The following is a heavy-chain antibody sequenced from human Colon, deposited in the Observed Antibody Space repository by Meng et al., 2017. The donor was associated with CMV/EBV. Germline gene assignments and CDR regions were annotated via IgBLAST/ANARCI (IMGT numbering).Heavy chain of an antibody. J-gene: IGHJ4*02. Sequence: SVKVSCKASGGTLRNYGISWVRQAPGQGLERIGGILPIFITTKYGQKFQDRITITTDESASTAYMELKSLRSDDTAMYYCARDRGDSGFDAWGQGTLVTVSS. CDR2: ILPIFITT. D-gene: IGHD2-21*01. CDR1: GGTLRNYG. V-gene: IGHV1-69*05. CDR3: ARDRGDSGFDA.